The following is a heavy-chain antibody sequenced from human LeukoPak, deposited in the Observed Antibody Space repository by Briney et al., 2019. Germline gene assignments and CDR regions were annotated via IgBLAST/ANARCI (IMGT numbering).Heavy chain of an antibody. D-gene: IGHD2-15*01. V-gene: IGHV4-4*02. CDR3: ALHIVVVVADAEDAFDI. CDR1: GGSISSGNW. CDR2: IYHSGST. J-gene: IGHJ3*02. Sequence: SGTLSLTCAVSGGSISSGNWWSWVRQPPGKGLEWIGEIYHSGSTNYNPSLKSRVTISVDTSKNQFSLKLSSVTAADTAVYYCALHIVVVVADAEDAFDIWGQGTMVTVSS.